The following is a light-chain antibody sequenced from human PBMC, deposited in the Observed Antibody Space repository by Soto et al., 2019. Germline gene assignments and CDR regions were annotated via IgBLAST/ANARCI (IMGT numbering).Light chain of an antibody. CDR1: SSDVGAYNY. CDR3: TSYTTTTAHV. Sequence: QSALTQPASVSGSPGQSITIFCTGTSSDVGAYNYVSWYQQHPGKAPKVIIYDVTKRASGVSDRFSGSKSGNTASLTISGLQAEDEADYYCTSYTTTTAHVFGGGTKLTVL. V-gene: IGLV2-14*03. CDR2: DVT. J-gene: IGLJ2*01.